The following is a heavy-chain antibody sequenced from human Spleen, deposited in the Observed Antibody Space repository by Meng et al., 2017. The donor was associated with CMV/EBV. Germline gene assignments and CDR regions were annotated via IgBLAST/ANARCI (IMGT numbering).Heavy chain of an antibody. Sequence: GGSLRLSCTPSGFTFSSYWMSWVRQAPGKGLEWVANIKQDGSEGYYVDSVKGRFTISRDNAKNSLYLQMNSLRAEDTAVYYCAREDSSAYYPYTFYAMDVWGQGTTVTVSS. V-gene: IGHV3-7*01. CDR2: IKQDGSEG. J-gene: IGHJ6*02. CDR3: AREDSSAYYPYTFYAMDV. D-gene: IGHD3-22*01. CDR1: GFTFSSYW.